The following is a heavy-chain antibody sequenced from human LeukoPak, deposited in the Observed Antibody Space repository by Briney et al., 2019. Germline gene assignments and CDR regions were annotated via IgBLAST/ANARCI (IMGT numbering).Heavy chain of an antibody. CDR1: GYTFSNYG. Sequence: ASVKVSCKASGYTFSNYGITWVRQAPGQGLEWMGTISGHNGDANYAPKFQGRVTMTTDTSTTTAYMELRSLRFDDTAVYYCARYNSLLRGVTTSDYWGQGTLVTVSS. CDR3: ARYNSLLRGVTTSDY. D-gene: IGHD3-10*01. J-gene: IGHJ4*02. CDR2: ISGHNGDA. V-gene: IGHV1-18*01.